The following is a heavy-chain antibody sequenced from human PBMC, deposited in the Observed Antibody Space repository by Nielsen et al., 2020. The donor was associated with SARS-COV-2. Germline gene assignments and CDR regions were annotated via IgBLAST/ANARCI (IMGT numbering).Heavy chain of an antibody. CDR1: GFTFSSYA. CDR2: ITSSGANT. CDR3: ARNFYGSGSYPFDP. Sequence: GESLKISCAASGFTFSSYAMNWVRQAPGKGLEWVSGITSSGANTYYADSVKGRFTISRDNSKNTLYLQMNSLRAEDTALYYCARNFYGSGSYPFDPWGQGTLVTVSS. J-gene: IGHJ5*02. D-gene: IGHD3-10*01. V-gene: IGHV3-23*01.